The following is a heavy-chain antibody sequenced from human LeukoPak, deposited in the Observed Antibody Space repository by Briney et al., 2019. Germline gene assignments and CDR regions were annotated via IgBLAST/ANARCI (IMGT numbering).Heavy chain of an antibody. J-gene: IGHJ3*02. CDR2: IYSGGST. Sequence: GGSLRLSCAASGFTVSSNYMSWVRQAPGKGLEWVSVIYSGGSTYYADSVKGRFTISRDNSKNTLCLQMNSLRAEDTAVYYCARESMTTVTTHAFDIWGQGTMVTVSS. V-gene: IGHV3-53*01. CDR3: ARESMTTVTTHAFDI. CDR1: GFTVSSNY. D-gene: IGHD4-17*01.